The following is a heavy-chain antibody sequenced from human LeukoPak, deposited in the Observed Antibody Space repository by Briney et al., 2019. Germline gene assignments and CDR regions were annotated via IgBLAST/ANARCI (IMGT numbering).Heavy chain of an antibody. Sequence: SETLSLTCAVYGGSFSGYYWSWIRQPPGKGLEWIGEINHSGSTNYNPSLKSRVTISVDTSKNQFSLKLSSVTAVDTAVYYCARGADIAAAGTPNYFDYWGQGTLVTVSS. D-gene: IGHD6-13*01. J-gene: IGHJ4*02. CDR3: ARGADIAAAGTPNYFDY. CDR1: GGSFSGYY. V-gene: IGHV4-34*01. CDR2: INHSGST.